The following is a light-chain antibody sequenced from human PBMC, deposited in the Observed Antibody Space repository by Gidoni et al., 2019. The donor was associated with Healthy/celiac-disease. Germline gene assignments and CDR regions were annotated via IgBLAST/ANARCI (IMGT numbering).Light chain of an antibody. V-gene: IGKV3-20*01. CDR1: QSVSSSY. Sequence: EIVLTQSPGTLSLSPGERATLSCRASQSVSSSYLAWYQQKPGQAPRLLIYGASSRATGIPDRFSGSGFGTDFPLTISRPEPEDFAVYYCQQYGSSPITFGQGTRLEIK. CDR2: GAS. J-gene: IGKJ5*01. CDR3: QQYGSSPIT.